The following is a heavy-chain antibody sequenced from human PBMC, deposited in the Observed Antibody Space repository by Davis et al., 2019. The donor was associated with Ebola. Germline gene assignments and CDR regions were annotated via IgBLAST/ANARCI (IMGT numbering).Heavy chain of an antibody. CDR1: GFTFSSYG. D-gene: IGHD6-25*01. J-gene: IGHJ5*02. V-gene: IGHV3-30*18. CDR3: AKVEAALA. CDR2: ISYDGSNK. Sequence: GGSLRLSCAASGFTFSSYGMHWVRQAPGKGLEWVAVISYDGSNKYYADSVKGRFTISRDNAKNSLYLQMNSLRAEDTAVYYCAKVEAALAWGQGTLVTVSS.